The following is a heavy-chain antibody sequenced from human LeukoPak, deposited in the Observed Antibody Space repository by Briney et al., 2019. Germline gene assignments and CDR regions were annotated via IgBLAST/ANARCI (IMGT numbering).Heavy chain of an antibody. CDR3: ARVGIYYYYYMDV. CDR1: GGSISSYY. V-gene: IGHV4-59*01. D-gene: IGHD1-1*01. Sequence: SETLSLTCTVSGGSISSYYWSWIRQPPGKGLEWIGYIYYSGSTNYNPSLKSRVTISVDTSKNRFSLKLSSVTAADTAVYYCARVGIYYYYYMDVWGKGTTVTVSS. J-gene: IGHJ6*03. CDR2: IYYSGST.